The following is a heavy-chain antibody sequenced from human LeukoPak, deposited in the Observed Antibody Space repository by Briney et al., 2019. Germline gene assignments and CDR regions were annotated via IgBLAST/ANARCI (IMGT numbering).Heavy chain of an antibody. D-gene: IGHD2-15*01. J-gene: IGHJ4*02. V-gene: IGHV4-39*01. CDR3: ARRGYCSGASCYSGLFDY. CDR2: IYYSCST. CDR1: GGSISSSSYY. Sequence: PSETLSLTCTVSGGSISSSSYYWGWIRQPPGKGLEWIGSIYYSCSTYYNPSLKSRVTISVDTSKNQCFLKPSSVTAADTAVYNCARRGYCSGASCYSGLFDYWGQGTLVTVSS.